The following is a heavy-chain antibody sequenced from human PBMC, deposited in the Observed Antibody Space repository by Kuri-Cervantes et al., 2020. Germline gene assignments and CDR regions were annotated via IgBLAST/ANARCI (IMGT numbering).Heavy chain of an antibody. J-gene: IGHJ4*02. CDR2: IIPIFGTA. CDR1: GGTFSSYA. D-gene: IGHD1-26*01. V-gene: IGHV1-69*05. CDR3: ARDYYSGSYYGDY. Sequence: SVKVSCKASGGTFSSYAISWVRQAPGQGLEWMGGIIPIFGTANYAQKFQGRVTITTDESTSTACMELRSLTSDDTAVYYCARDYYSGSYYGDYWGQGTLVTVSS.